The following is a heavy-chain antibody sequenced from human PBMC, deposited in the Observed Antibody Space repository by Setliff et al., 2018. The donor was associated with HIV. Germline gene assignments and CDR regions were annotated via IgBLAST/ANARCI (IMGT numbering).Heavy chain of an antibody. V-gene: IGHV4-59*08. CDR3: ARHASYYDILTGYQYGPFDY. J-gene: IGHJ4*02. D-gene: IGHD3-9*01. CDR2: IYYSGST. CDR1: GGSISSYY. Sequence: KPSETLSLTCTVSGGSISSYYWSWMRQPPGKGLEWIGYIYYSGSTNYNPSLKSRVTISVDTSKNQFSLKLSSVTAADTAVYYCARHASYYDILTGYQYGPFDYWGQGSLVTVSS.